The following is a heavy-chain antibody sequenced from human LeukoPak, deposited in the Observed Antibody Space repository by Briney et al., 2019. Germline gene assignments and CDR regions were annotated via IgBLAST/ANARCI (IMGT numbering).Heavy chain of an antibody. V-gene: IGHV4-38-2*02. Sequence: PSETLSLTCTVSGYSISSGYYWSWIRQPPGKGLEWIGEINHSGSTNYNPSLKSRVTISVDTSKNQFSLKLSSVTAADTAVYYCAREGTGTVAYDHWGQGTLVTVSS. D-gene: IGHD6-19*01. J-gene: IGHJ5*02. CDR3: AREGTGTVAYDH. CDR2: INHSGST. CDR1: GYSISSGYY.